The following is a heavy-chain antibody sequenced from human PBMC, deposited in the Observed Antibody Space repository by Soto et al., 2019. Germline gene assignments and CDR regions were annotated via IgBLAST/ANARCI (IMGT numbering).Heavy chain of an antibody. V-gene: IGHV1-3*01. Sequence: ASGKVSLKGSGYPFTCYCYHLVRQAPGQRLEWMGWINAGNGNTKYSQKFQGRVTITRDTSASTAYTELSSLRSEDTAVYYCARDPGYSYGYNWGQGTLVTVSS. J-gene: IGHJ4*02. CDR3: ARDPGYSYGYN. CDR1: GYPFTCYC. D-gene: IGHD5-18*01. CDR2: INAGNGNT.